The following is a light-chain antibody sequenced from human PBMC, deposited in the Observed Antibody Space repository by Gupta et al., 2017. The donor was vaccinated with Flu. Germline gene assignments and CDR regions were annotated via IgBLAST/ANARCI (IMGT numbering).Light chain of an antibody. CDR3: QQYNNWPWT. Sequence: EKVMTQSPATLSVSPGERAALSCRASQSVGSDLAWYQQKPNQTPKLLIYGASIRATGVPARFSGSGSGTEFTLTISSLQSEDFAVDYCQQYNNWPWTFGQGTKVEVK. CDR1: QSVGSD. CDR2: GAS. V-gene: IGKV3-15*01. J-gene: IGKJ1*01.